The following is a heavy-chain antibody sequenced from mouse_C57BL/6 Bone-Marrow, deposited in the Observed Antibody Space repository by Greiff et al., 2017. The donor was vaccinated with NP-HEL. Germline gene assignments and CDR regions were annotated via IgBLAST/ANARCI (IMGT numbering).Heavy chain of an antibody. CDR2: IRNKANGYTT. V-gene: IGHV7-3*01. J-gene: IGHJ1*03. CDR3: ASFYDGSKDWYFDV. CDR1: GFTFTDYY. D-gene: IGHD1-1*01. Sequence: EVQLQESGGGLVQPGGSLSLSCAASGFTFTDYYMSWVRQPPGKALEWLGFIRNKANGYTTEYSASVKGRFTISRDNSQSILYLQMNALRAEDSATYYCASFYDGSKDWYFDVWGTGTTVTVSS.